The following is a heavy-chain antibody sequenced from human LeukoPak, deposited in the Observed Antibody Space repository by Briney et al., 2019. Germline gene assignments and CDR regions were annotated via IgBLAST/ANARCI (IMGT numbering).Heavy chain of an antibody. CDR3: ARQGSGPLSWPFDS. CDR1: RGSVSHYY. V-gene: IGHV4-59*02. J-gene: IGHJ4*02. CDR2: IYSSGTT. D-gene: IGHD6-19*01. Sequence: SETLSLTCSVSRGSVSHYYWTWIRHPPGKELEWIGYIYSSGTTNYNPSLKSRVTMSVDTSKNQFSLKLTSVTAADTAVYYCARQGSGPLSWPFDSCSQGTLVTVSS.